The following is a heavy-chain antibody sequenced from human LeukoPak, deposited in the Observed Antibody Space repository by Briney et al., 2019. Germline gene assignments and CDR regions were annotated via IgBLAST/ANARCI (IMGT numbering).Heavy chain of an antibody. J-gene: IGHJ4*02. V-gene: IGHV3-74*01. CDR1: GDSW. D-gene: IGHD5-24*01. CDR2: IKTDGSST. CDR3: AKDPIPGGDGYNPLDY. Sequence: PGGSLRLSCAGSGDSWMHWVRQVPGKGLVWVSRIKTDGSSTSYADSVKGRFTISRDNAKNSLYLQMNSLRAEDTALYYCAKDPIPGGDGYNPLDYWGQGTLVTVSS.